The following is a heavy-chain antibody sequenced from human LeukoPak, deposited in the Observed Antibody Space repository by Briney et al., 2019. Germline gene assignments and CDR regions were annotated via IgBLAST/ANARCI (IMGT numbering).Heavy chain of an antibody. CDR3: ARDFPTFQAYYYGSGSFHHAFDI. V-gene: IGHV4-39*07. CDR1: GGSISSSSYY. Sequence: PSETLSLTCTVSGGSISSSSYYWGWIRQPPGKGLEWIGSIYYSGSTYYNPSLKSRVTISVDTSKNQFSLKLSSVTAADTAVYYCARDFPTFQAYYYGSGSFHHAFDIWGQGTMVTVSS. D-gene: IGHD3-10*01. CDR2: IYYSGST. J-gene: IGHJ3*02.